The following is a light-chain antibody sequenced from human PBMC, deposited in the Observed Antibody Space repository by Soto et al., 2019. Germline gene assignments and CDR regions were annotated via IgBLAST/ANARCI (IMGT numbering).Light chain of an antibody. J-gene: IGKJ1*01. CDR3: QQYNNYPT. V-gene: IGKV1-5*01. Sequence: DIQMTQSPSTLSASVGDRVTITCRASQNIVTWLAWYQQKPGKAPNLLIYDASTLESGVPSRFSGSGSGTEFALTISSLQPDDFATYYCQQYNNYPTFGQGTKVEIK. CDR1: QNIVTW. CDR2: DAS.